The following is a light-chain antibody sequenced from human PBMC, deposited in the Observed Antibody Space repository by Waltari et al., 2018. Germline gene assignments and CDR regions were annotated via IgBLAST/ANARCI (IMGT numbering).Light chain of an antibody. CDR3: AAWDVSLKGV. CDR2: SNN. J-gene: IGLJ2*01. CDR1: SSNIGSNT. Sequence: QSVLTQPPSASGTPGQRVTISCSGSSSNIGSNTVNWYQQLPGTAPNLIIYSNNQRPSGVPDRFSGSKSGTSASLAISGLQSDDEADYYCAAWDVSLKGVFGGGTKVTVL. V-gene: IGLV1-44*01.